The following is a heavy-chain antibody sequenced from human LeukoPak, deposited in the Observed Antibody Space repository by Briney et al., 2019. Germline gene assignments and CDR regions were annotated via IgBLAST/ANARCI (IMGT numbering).Heavy chain of an antibody. CDR2: IYHSGST. D-gene: IGHD3-10*01. J-gene: IGHJ6*03. Sequence: SGTLSLTCTVSGYSISSGYYWGWIRQPPGKGLEWIGSIYHSGSTYYNPSLKSRVTISVDTSKNQFSLKLSSVTAADTAVYYCARVVHNYGSGSYSHYYYYYMDVWGKGTTVTVSS. CDR1: GYSISSGYY. V-gene: IGHV4-38-2*02. CDR3: ARVVHNYGSGSYSHYYYYYMDV.